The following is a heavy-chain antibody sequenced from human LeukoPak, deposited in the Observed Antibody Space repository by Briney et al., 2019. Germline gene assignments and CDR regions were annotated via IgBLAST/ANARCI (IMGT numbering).Heavy chain of an antibody. D-gene: IGHD5-18*01. CDR2: ISYSGST. J-gene: IGHJ4*02. CDR3: ARVRGYSYGELDY. Sequence: PSQTLSLTCTVSGGSLSSGGYYRTWIRQHPGKGLEWIGHISYSGSTYYNPSLNSRVTISGGTSKSQFSLKLSSVTAADTAVYYCARVRGYSYGELDYWGQGTLVTVSS. CDR1: GGSLSSGGYY. V-gene: IGHV4-31*03.